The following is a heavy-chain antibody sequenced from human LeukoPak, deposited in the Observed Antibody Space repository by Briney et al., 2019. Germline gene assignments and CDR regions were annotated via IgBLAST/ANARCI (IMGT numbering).Heavy chain of an antibody. CDR2: INPNSGGT. CDR1: GYTFTGYY. D-gene: IGHD3-9*01. CDR3: ARGAYYDILTGYYSFHYMDV. Sequence: ASVKVSCKASGYTFTGYYMHWVRQAPGQGLEWMGWINPNSGGTNYAQKFQGRVTMTRDTSISTAYMELSGLRSDDTAVYYCARGAYYDILTGYYSFHYMDVWGKGTTVTISS. V-gene: IGHV1-2*02. J-gene: IGHJ6*03.